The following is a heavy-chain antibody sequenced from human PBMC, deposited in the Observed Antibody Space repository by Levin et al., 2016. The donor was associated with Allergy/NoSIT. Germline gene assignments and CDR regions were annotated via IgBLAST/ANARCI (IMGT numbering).Heavy chain of an antibody. V-gene: IGHV7-4-1*02. CDR2: INTNTGNP. Sequence: ASVKVSCKASGYTFTSYAMHWVRQAPGQRLEWMGWINTNTGNPTYAQGFTGRFVFSLDTSVSTAYLQISSLKAEDTAVYYCARPYCSSTSCYLLGGQDAFDIWGQGTMVTVSS. J-gene: IGHJ3*02. CDR1: GYTFTSYA. D-gene: IGHD2-2*01. CDR3: ARPYCSSTSCYLLGGQDAFDI.